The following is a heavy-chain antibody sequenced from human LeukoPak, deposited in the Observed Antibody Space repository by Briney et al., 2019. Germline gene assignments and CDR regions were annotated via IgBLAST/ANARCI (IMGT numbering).Heavy chain of an antibody. CDR3: ARDQGIFDY. Sequence: GGSLRLSCAASGFTFSNYEMNWVRQAPGKGLEWVSYISSSSGITIYYADSVKGRFTISRDNAKNSLYLQMNSLRDEDSAVYYCARDQGIFDYWGQGTLVTVPS. V-gene: IGHV3-48*03. CDR2: ISSSSGITI. CDR1: GFTFSNYE. J-gene: IGHJ4*02.